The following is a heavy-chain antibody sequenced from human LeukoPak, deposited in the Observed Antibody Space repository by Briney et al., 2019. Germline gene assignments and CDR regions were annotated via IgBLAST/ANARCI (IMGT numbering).Heavy chain of an antibody. J-gene: IGHJ4*02. D-gene: IGHD4-17*01. CDR1: GGSISSYY. V-gene: IGHV4-59*08. CDR3: ARGLYGDNFDY. CDR2: IYYSGST. Sequence: SETLSLICTVSGGSISSYYWSWIRQPPGKGLEWIGYIYYSGSTNYNPSLKSRVTISVDTPKNQFSLKLSSVTAADTAVYYCARGLYGDNFDYWGQGTLVTVSS.